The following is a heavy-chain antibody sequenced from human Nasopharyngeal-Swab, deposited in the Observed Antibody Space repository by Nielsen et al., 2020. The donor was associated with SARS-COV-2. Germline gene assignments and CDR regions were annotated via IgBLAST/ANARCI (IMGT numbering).Heavy chain of an antibody. Sequence: GESLKISCAASGFTFSSYSMNWVRQAPGKGLEWVSSISSSSSYIYYADSVKGRFTISRDNAKNSLYLQMNSLRVEDTAVYYCARPLGYCSGGTCVGTKTFDIWGQGTMVTVSS. CDR3: ARPLGYCSGGTCVGTKTFDI. CDR2: ISSSSSYI. V-gene: IGHV3-21*01. J-gene: IGHJ3*02. D-gene: IGHD2-15*01. CDR1: GFTFSSYS.